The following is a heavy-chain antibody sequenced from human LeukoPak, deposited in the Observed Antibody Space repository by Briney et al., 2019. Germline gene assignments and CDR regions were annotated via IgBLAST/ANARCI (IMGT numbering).Heavy chain of an antibody. CDR3: ARPGPYYYDSSGYYGGLGD. CDR1: GFTFSRYS. D-gene: IGHD3-22*01. V-gene: IGHV3-21*01. J-gene: IGHJ4*02. CDR2: ISSSSSYI. Sequence: KAGGSLRLSCAASGFTFSRYSMNWVRQAPGKGLEWVSSISSSSSYIYYADSVKGRFTISRDNAKNSLYLQMNSLRAEDTAVYYCARPGPYYYDSSGYYGGLGDWGQGTLVTVSS.